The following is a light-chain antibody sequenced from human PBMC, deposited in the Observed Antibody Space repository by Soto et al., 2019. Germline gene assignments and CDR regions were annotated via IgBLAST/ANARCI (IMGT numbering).Light chain of an antibody. CDR1: QSVSSTY. CDR3: QQYGGSPPIT. CDR2: GAS. V-gene: IGKV3-20*01. J-gene: IGKJ3*01. Sequence: EIVLTQSPGTLSLSPGDRATLSCRASQSVSSTYLAWYQQKPGQAPRLLLYGASSRATGIPDRFSGSGSGTYFTLTITRLEPEDFAVYYCQQYGGSPPITFGPGTKVDIQ.